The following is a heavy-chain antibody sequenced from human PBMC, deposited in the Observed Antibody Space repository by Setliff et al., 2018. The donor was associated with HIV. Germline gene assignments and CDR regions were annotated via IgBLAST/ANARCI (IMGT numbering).Heavy chain of an antibody. Sequence: PGGSLRLSCAASGITFSSIDIHWVRQAPGRRPEWVAHSVPDGTRAYYSDSVKGRFTISRDNSKNTVYLQMSSLRPDATAVYHCAKGPLHGGFDSWGQGTMVTVSS. CDR3: AKGPLHGGFDS. J-gene: IGHJ3*02. CDR2: SVPDGTRA. D-gene: IGHD2-15*01. CDR1: GITFSSID. V-gene: IGHV3-30*02.